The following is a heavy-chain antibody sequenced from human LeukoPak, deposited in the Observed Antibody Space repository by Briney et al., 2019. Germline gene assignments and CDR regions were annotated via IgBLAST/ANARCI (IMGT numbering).Heavy chain of an antibody. J-gene: IGHJ4*02. CDR1: GYTFSDYY. Sequence: GASVKVSCKASGYTFSDYYIHWVRQAPGQGVEWMGWINPNSGGTNYAQKFQGSVTMTRDTSISTAYMELSRLRSDDTAVYYCARSSTPYDYVWGSYRYWGQGTLVTVSS. CDR3: ARSSTPYDYVWGSYRY. CDR2: INPNSGGT. D-gene: IGHD3-16*02. V-gene: IGHV1-2*02.